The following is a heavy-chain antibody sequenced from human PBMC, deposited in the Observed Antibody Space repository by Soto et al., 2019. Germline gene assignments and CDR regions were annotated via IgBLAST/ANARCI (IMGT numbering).Heavy chain of an antibody. J-gene: IGHJ6*02. D-gene: IGHD3-3*01. CDR3: EKNGDFWSCGMDV. Sequence: GWSLRLSCAASEFIFSSYVMSWVRQVPGKGLEWVSSISGYGDSTYYADSVKGRFTISRDNSKDTLYLQMNSLRAEGTAVYYCEKNGDFWSCGMDVWGQGTTVTVS. V-gene: IGHV3-23*01. CDR1: EFIFSSYV. CDR2: ISGYGDST.